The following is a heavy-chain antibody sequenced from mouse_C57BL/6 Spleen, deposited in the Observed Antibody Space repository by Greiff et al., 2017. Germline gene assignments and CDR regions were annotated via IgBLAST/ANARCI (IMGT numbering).Heavy chain of an antibody. D-gene: IGHD2-5*01. J-gene: IGHJ2*01. CDR3: ARAYSNYGPFDY. CDR2: IHPNSGST. Sequence: QVQLQQPGAELVKPGASVKLSCKASGYTFTSYWMHWVKQRPGQGLEWIGMIHPNSGSTNYNEKFKSKATLTVDKSSSTAYMQLSSLTSEDSAVYYCARAYSNYGPFDYWGQGTTLTVSS. CDR1: GYTFTSYW. V-gene: IGHV1-64*01.